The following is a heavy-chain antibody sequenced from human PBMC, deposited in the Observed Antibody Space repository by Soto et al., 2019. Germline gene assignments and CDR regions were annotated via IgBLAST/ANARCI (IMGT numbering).Heavy chain of an antibody. V-gene: IGHV3-11*01. CDR2: ISTSGSTI. Sequence: PGGSLRLSCAASGFSFSDYYMSWIRQAPGKGLEWVPYISTSGSTINYADSVKGRFTISRDNAKNSLYLQMNSLRAEDTAVYYCARDSPPPDYWGQGTLVTVSS. CDR1: GFSFSDYY. J-gene: IGHJ4*02. CDR3: ARDSPPPDY.